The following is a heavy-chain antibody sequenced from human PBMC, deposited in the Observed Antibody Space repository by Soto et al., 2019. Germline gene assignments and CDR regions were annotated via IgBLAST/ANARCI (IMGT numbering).Heavy chain of an antibody. Sequence: VGSVRLSCAASWFTFTRYSMNWVRQAPGKGLEWVSSISSTTNYIYYGDSMKGRFTISRDNAKNSLYLEMNSLRAEDTAMYYCARESGDLTSNFDYWGQGTLVTVSS. D-gene: IGHD3-10*01. CDR2: ISSTTNYI. CDR1: WFTFTRYS. J-gene: IGHJ4*02. CDR3: ARESGDLTSNFDY. V-gene: IGHV3-21*06.